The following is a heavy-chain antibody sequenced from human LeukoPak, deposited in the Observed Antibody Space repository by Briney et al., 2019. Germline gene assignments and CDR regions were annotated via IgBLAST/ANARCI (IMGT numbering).Heavy chain of an antibody. CDR1: GFTFSSYG. CDR2: ISYDGSNK. J-gene: IGHJ4*02. D-gene: IGHD5-24*01. Sequence: PGGSLRLSCAASGFTFSSYGMHWVHQAPGKGLEWVAVISYDGSNKYYADSVKGRFTISRDNSKNTLYLQMNSLRAEDTAVYYCAPSRDGYTMWDYWGQGTLVTASS. V-gene: IGHV3-30-3*01. CDR3: APSRDGYTMWDY.